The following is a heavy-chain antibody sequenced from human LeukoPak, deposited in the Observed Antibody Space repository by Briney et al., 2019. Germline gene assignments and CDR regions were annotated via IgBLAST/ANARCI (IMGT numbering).Heavy chain of an antibody. Sequence: SQTLSLTCTVSGGSISSGDYYWSWIRQPPGKGLEWIGYIYYSGSTYYNPSLKSRVTISVDTSKNQFSLKLSSVTAADTAVYYCARADYSNYQVFFDYWGQGTLVTVPS. CDR3: ARADYSNYQVFFDY. J-gene: IGHJ4*02. D-gene: IGHD4-11*01. CDR2: IYYSGST. CDR1: GGSISSGDYY. V-gene: IGHV4-30-4*01.